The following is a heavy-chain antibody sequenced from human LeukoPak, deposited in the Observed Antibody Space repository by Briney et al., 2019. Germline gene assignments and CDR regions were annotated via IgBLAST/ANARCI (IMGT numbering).Heavy chain of an antibody. V-gene: IGHV4-59*01. Sequence: SETLSLTCTVSGGSISSYYWSWIRQPPGKGLEWIGYIYYTGSTNYNPSLKSRVTISLDTSKNQFSLKLTSVTAADTAVYYCARVGSGTSHDYWGQGTLVTVSS. CDR3: ARVGSGTSHDY. CDR2: IYYTGST. CDR1: GGSISSYY. J-gene: IGHJ4*02. D-gene: IGHD3-10*01.